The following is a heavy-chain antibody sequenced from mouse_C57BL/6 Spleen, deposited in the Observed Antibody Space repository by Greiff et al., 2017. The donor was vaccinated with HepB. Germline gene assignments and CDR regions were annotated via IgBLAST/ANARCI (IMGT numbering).Heavy chain of an antibody. V-gene: IGHV1-26*01. D-gene: IGHD1-1*01. Sequence: EVQLQQSGPELVKPGASVKISCKASGYTFTDYYMNWVKQSHGKSLEWIGDINPNNGGTSYNQKFKGKATLTVDKSSSTAYMELRSLTSEDSAVYYCARPNPPYYYGSSYWYFDVWGTGTTVTVSS. J-gene: IGHJ1*03. CDR2: INPNNGGT. CDR3: ARPNPPYYYGSSYWYFDV. CDR1: GYTFTDYY.